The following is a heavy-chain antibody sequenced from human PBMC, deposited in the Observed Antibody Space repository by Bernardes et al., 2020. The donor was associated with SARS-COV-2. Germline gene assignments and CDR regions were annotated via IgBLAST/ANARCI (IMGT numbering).Heavy chain of an antibody. J-gene: IGHJ5*02. Sequence: SETLSLTCAVYGGSFSGYYWSWIRQPPGKGLEWIGEINHSGSTNYNPSLKSRVTISVDTSKNQFSLKLSSVTAADTAVYYCARERRWGATVTIGAYSNNWFDPWGQGTLVTVSS. CDR1: GGSFSGYY. CDR3: ARERRWGATVTIGAYSNNWFDP. D-gene: IGHD4-4*01. CDR2: INHSGST. V-gene: IGHV4-34*01.